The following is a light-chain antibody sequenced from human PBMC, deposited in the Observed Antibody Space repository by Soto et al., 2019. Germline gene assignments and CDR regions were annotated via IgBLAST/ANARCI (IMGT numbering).Light chain of an antibody. Sequence: QSALAQPASVSGSRGQSITISCTGTSSDVGRYNYVSWFQQHPGKVPKLIIYDVSNWPSGVSDRFSGSKSGNTASLTISGLQPEDEADYYCSSFTSSSTFVFGTWTKVTVL. CDR2: DVS. V-gene: IGLV2-14*03. J-gene: IGLJ1*01. CDR3: SSFTSSSTFV. CDR1: SSDVGRYNY.